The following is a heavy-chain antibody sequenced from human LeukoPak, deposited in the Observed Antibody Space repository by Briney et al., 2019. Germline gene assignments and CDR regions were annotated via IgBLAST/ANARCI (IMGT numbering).Heavy chain of an antibody. Sequence: PSETLSLTCTVSGGSLSRYYWSWIRQPPGKGLEWIGYIYYSGSTNYNPSLKSRVTISVDTSKNQFSLKLSSVTAADTAVYYCARLTAWTTTNFDFWGQGTLVTVSS. CDR3: ARLTAWTTTNFDF. V-gene: IGHV4-59*08. D-gene: IGHD1-26*01. CDR1: GGSLSRYY. CDR2: IYYSGST. J-gene: IGHJ4*02.